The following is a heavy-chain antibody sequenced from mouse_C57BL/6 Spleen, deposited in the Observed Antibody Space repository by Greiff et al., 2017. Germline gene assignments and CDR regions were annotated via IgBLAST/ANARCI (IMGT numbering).Heavy chain of an antibody. CDR2: IWSGGST. CDR3: ARNGIYYYGSSYVDAMDY. V-gene: IGHV2-2*01. D-gene: IGHD1-1*01. J-gene: IGHJ4*01. Sequence: VQGVESGPGLVQPSQSLSITCTVSGFSLTSYGVHWVRQSPGKGLEWLGVIWSGGSTDYNAAFISRLSISKDNSKSQVFFKMNSLQADYTAIYYCARNGIYYYGSSYVDAMDYWGQGTSVTVSS. CDR1: GFSLTSYG.